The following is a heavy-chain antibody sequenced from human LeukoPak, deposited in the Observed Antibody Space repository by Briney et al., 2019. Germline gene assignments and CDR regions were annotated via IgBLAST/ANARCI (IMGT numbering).Heavy chain of an antibody. CDR2: IRYDGSNK. Sequence: GGSLRLSCAASGFTFSSYGMHWVRQAPGKGLEWVAFIRYDGSNKYYADSVKGRFTISRDNSKNTLYLQMNSLRAEDTAVYYCAKDHRHRMTTGHMDVWGKGTTVTVSS. D-gene: IGHD4-11*01. CDR1: GFTFSSYG. J-gene: IGHJ6*03. V-gene: IGHV3-30*02. CDR3: AKDHRHRMTTGHMDV.